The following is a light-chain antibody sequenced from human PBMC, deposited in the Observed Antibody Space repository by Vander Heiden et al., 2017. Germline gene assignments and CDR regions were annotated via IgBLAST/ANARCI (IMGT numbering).Light chain of an antibody. Sequence: AIHFTQSPSSLSASVGDRVTISCRASQAISNELAWYQQKPGKAPKLLIYDASSLESGVPSKFSGSGSGTDFTLTITSLQPEDFVIYYCQQYNSHPRTFGRGTRLDIK. V-gene: IGKV1-13*02. J-gene: IGKJ5*01. CDR2: DAS. CDR1: QAISNE. CDR3: QQYNSHPRT.